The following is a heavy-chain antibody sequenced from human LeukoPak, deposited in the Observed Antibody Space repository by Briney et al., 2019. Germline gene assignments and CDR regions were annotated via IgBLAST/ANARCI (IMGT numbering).Heavy chain of an antibody. CDR3: AKTRGRGQVDPCTSGYINY. CDR2: INYRGST. D-gene: IGHD3-22*01. V-gene: IGHV4-39*01. Sequence: KASETLSLTCTVSGGSISNSDYYWDWIRQPPGKGLEWIGSINYRGSTYYNPSLESRVTISVDTSKNQFSLKMSSVTAADTAVYYCAKTRGRGQVDPCTSGYINYWGQGTLVSVSS. CDR1: GGSISNSDYY. J-gene: IGHJ4*02.